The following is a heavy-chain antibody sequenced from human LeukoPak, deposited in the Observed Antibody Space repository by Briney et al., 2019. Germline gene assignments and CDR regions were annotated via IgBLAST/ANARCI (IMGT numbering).Heavy chain of an antibody. Sequence: ASVKVSCKAPGYTFSISLMHWLRQAPGQGLERMGVINPTNGGTTYAPTFQGRVNLTRDTSTSTFYMELSSLRSDDTALYYCARDRGSLHFDSGDSPYYFDYWGQGTLVSVSS. V-gene: IGHV1-46*01. J-gene: IGHJ4*02. CDR1: GYTFSISL. D-gene: IGHD4-17*01. CDR3: ARDRGSLHFDSGDSPYYFDY. CDR2: INPTNGGT.